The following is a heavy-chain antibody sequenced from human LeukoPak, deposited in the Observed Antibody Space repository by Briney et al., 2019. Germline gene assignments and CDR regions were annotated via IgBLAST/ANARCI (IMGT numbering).Heavy chain of an antibody. CDR3: ARGRDGYNYRDYFDY. J-gene: IGHJ4*02. CDR2: IIPILGIA. CDR1: GGTFSSYA. Sequence: SVKVSCKASGGTFSSYAISWVRQAPGQGPEWMGRIIPILGIANYAQKFQGRVTITADKSTSTAYMELSSLRSEDTAVYYCARGRDGYNYRDYFDYWGQGTLVTVSS. V-gene: IGHV1-69*04. D-gene: IGHD5-12*01.